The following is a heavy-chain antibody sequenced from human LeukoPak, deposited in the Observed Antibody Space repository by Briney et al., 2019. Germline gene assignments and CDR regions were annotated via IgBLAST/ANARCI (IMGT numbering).Heavy chain of an antibody. CDR2: ISTSSRYI. J-gene: IGHJ5*02. CDR3: ARADCSSSTCYLRRSWFDP. D-gene: IGHD2-2*01. V-gene: IGHV3-21*01. CDR1: GFILSNYD. Sequence: PGGSLRLSCAASGFILSNYDMNWVRQAPGKGLEWVSSISTSSRYIYYKDSVRGRFTISRDDAKNSLYLEMNSLRAEDTAVYYCARADCSSSTCYLRRSWFDPWGRGTLVTVSS.